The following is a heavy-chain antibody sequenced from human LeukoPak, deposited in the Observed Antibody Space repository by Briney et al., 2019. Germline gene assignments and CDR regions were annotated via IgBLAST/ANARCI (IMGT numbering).Heavy chain of an antibody. Sequence: PSETLSLTCAVSGGSISSSNWWSWVRQPPGKGLEWIGEIYHSGSTNYNPSLKSRVTISVDKSKNQFSLKLSSVTAADTAVYYCARSQVAAAGTWFDPWGQGTLVTVSS. CDR1: GGSISSSNW. D-gene: IGHD6-13*01. CDR3: ARSQVAAAGTWFDP. CDR2: IYHSGST. J-gene: IGHJ5*02. V-gene: IGHV4-4*02.